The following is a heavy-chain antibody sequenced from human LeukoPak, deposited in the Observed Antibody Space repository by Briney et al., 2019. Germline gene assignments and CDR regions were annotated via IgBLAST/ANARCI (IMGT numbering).Heavy chain of an antibody. CDR1: GFTFSSYG. J-gene: IGHJ4*02. D-gene: IGHD3-22*01. CDR3: AKDRGYYDSSGYYCPLDY. CDR2: ISYDGSNK. Sequence: GGSLRLSCAASGFTFSSYGMHWVRQAPGKGLEWVAVISYDGSNKYYADSVKGRFTISRDNSKNTLYLQMNSLRAEDTAVYYCAKDRGYYDSSGYYCPLDYWGQGTLVTVSS. V-gene: IGHV3-30*18.